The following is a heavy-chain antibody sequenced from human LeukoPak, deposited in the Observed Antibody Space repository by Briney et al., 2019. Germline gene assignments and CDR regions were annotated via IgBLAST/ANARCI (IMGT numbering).Heavy chain of an antibody. Sequence: GGSLRLSCAVSGLSFRDAWLCWVRQAPGKGLEWVAVLSFDGTITYYADSVKGRFAISRDNSKNTLYLQLNSLRAEDTAVYYCARDSTYYYDSGSSGPHYFGYWGQGTLVTVSS. CDR2: LSFDGTIT. J-gene: IGHJ4*02. CDR1: GLSFRDAW. D-gene: IGHD3-10*01. V-gene: IGHV3-30*09. CDR3: ARDSTYYYDSGSSGPHYFGY.